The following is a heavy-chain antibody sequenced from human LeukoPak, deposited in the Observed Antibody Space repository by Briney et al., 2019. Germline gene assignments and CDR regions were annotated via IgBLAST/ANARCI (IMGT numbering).Heavy chain of an antibody. CDR2: ISSSGSTI. D-gene: IGHD3-16*01. Sequence: GSLRLSCAASGFTFSSYEMNWVRQAPGKGLEWVSYISSSGSTIYYADSVEGRFTISRDNAKNSLYLQMNSLRPEDTAVYYCATYTHWVAGDVWGQGTTVTVSS. CDR1: GFTFSSYE. J-gene: IGHJ6*02. V-gene: IGHV3-48*03. CDR3: ATYTHWVAGDV.